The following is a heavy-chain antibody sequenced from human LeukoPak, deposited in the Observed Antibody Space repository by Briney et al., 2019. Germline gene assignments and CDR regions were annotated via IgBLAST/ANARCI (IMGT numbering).Heavy chain of an antibody. Sequence: PGGSLRLSCAASGFTFSSYAMHWVRQAPGKGLEWVSAISGSGGSTYYADSVKGRFTISRDNSKNTLYLQMNSLRAEDTAVYYCAKAWYYYDSSGYYGWGQGTLVTVSS. CDR3: AKAWYYYDSSGYYG. D-gene: IGHD3-22*01. CDR2: ISGSGGST. V-gene: IGHV3-23*01. J-gene: IGHJ4*02. CDR1: GFTFSSYA.